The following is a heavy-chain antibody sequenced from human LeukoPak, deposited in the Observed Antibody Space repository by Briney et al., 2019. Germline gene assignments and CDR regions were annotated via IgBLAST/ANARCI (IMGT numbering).Heavy chain of an antibody. D-gene: IGHD6-6*01. Sequence: ASVKVSCKASGYTFTGYYMNWVRQAPGQGLEWMGWINPNSGGTNYAQKFQGRVTMTRDTSISTAYMELGRLRSDDTAVYYCARATYSSSSPPQYWGQGTLVTVSS. CDR2: INPNSGGT. CDR1: GYTFTGYY. CDR3: ARATYSSSSPPQY. J-gene: IGHJ4*02. V-gene: IGHV1-2*02.